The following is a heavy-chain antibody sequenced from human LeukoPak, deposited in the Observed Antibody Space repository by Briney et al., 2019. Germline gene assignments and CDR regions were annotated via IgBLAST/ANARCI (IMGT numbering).Heavy chain of an antibody. CDR3: AKVRGTFTSGFYFDH. V-gene: IGHV3-9*01. CDR2: ISYNSGFI. J-gene: IGHJ4*02. Sequence: GGSLRLSCAASGFKFDDYAMHWVRQAPGKGLEWLSIISYNSGFIDYADSVKGRFTITRDNVRNSLYLQLNSLRAEDTAFYFCAKVRGTFTSGFYFDHWGQGTLVTVSA. CDR1: GFKFDDYA. D-gene: IGHD3-22*01.